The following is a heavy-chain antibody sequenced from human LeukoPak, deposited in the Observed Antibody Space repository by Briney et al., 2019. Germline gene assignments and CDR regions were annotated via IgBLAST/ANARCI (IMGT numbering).Heavy chain of an antibody. V-gene: IGHV4-59*12. CDR1: GGSISSYY. CDR2: IFYSGST. Sequence: SETLSLTCTVSGGSISSYYWSWIRQSPGKGLEWIGYIFYSGSTNYNPSLKSRVTISADTSKNQFSLKLRSVTAAGTGVYCGARSPRGYGPYFDLWGQGTLVTVSS. CDR3: ARSPRGYGPYFDL. J-gene: IGHJ4*02. D-gene: IGHD5-18*01.